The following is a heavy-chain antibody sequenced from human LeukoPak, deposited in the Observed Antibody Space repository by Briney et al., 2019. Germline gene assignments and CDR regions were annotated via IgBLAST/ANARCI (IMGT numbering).Heavy chain of an antibody. CDR1: GFTYNSYW. J-gene: IGHJ4*02. V-gene: IGHV3-7*03. D-gene: IGHD4/OR15-4a*01. CDR3: ARDSLWWSKGGDC. CDR2: IDQDESEK. Sequence: GGSLRLSCAASGFTYNSYWMSWVRQAPGKGLEWVANIDQDESEKHYVDSVKGRSTISRDNTKNSLYLQMNSLRAEDTAVYYCARDSLWWSKGGDCWGQGTLVTVSS.